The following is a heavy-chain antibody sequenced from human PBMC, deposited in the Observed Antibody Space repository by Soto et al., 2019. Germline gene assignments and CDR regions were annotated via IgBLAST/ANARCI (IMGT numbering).Heavy chain of an antibody. V-gene: IGHV4-30-4*01. CDR1: GGSFSSGDYY. CDR3: ATILPTVMGYFDF. D-gene: IGHD4-17*01. Sequence: QAQLQESGPGLVKPSQTLSLTCTVSGGSFSSGDYYWSWIRQPPGKGLQWIGYIYYSGTTYYNPSLKSRATISVDTSKNHFSLRMTSVTAADTAVYYCATILPTVMGYFDFWGRGALVTVS. CDR2: IYYSGTT. J-gene: IGHJ4*02.